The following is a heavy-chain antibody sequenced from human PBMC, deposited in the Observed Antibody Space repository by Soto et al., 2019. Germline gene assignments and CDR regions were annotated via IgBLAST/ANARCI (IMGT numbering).Heavy chain of an antibody. CDR2: INPSGGST. Sequence: ASVKVSCKASGYTFTSYYMHWVRQAPGQGLERMGIINPSGGSTSYAQKFQGRVTMTRDTSTSTVYMELSSLRSEDTAVYYCAREGRCSSTSCHDAFDIWGQGTMVTVSS. V-gene: IGHV1-46*03. CDR3: AREGRCSSTSCHDAFDI. D-gene: IGHD2-2*01. J-gene: IGHJ3*02. CDR1: GYTFTSYY.